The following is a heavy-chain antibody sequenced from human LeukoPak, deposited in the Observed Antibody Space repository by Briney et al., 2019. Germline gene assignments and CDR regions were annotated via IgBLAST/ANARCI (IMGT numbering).Heavy chain of an antibody. V-gene: IGHV4-59*01. Sequence: KPSETLSLTRTVSGGSISSYYWSWIRQPPGKGLEWIGYIYYSGSTNYNPSLKSRVTISVDTSKNQFSLKLSSVTAADTAVYYCARTYSSGWYEPNYYYYYGMDVWGQGTTVTVSS. J-gene: IGHJ6*02. D-gene: IGHD6-19*01. CDR2: IYYSGST. CDR1: GGSISSYY. CDR3: ARTYSSGWYEPNYYYYYGMDV.